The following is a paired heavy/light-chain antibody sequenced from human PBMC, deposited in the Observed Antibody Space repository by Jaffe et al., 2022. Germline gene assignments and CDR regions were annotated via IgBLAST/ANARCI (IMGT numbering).Light chain of an antibody. CDR2: WAS. CDR3: QQYYTTPLT. J-gene: IGKJ4*01. Sequence: DIVMTQSPDSLAVSLGERATINCKSSQSVLYNSFNKNYLAWYQQKPGQPPKLLIHWASTRESGVPDRFSGSESGTDFTLTISSLQAEDVAVYYCQQYYTTPLTFGGGTKVEIK. V-gene: IGKV4-1*01. CDR1: QSVLYNSFNKNY.
Heavy chain of an antibody. Sequence: QVQLQESGPGLVKPSQTLSLTCTVSGASISSGTFYWSWIRQPAGKGLEYIGRIYNTGITNYNPSLESRVTISVDTSKNQFSLRLNSVTAADTAVYYCARDDTDTATDYWGPGTLVTVSS. D-gene: IGHD5-18*01. V-gene: IGHV4-61*02. CDR3: ARDDTDTATDY. CDR1: GASISSGTFY. CDR2: IYNTGIT. J-gene: IGHJ4*02.